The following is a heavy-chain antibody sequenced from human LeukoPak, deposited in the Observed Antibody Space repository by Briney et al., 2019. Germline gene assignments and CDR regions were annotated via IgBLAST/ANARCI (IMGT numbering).Heavy chain of an antibody. CDR2: ILTSGDT. Sequence: SETLSLTCTVSGGSISGNAWNWVRQPAGKGLEWIGRILTSGDTVYNPSLESRATMSLDTPKNQFSLKLNSLTAADTAVYYCARRFNSGNDDVFDIWGQGTMVAVSS. CDR1: GGSISGNA. J-gene: IGHJ3*02. V-gene: IGHV4-4*07. D-gene: IGHD1-1*01. CDR3: ARRFNSGNDDVFDI.